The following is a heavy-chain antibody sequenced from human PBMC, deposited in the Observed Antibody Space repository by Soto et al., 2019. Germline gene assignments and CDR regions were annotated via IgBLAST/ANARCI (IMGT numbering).Heavy chain of an antibody. V-gene: IGHV3-33*01. CDR1: GFTFSSYG. CDR3: ARGGDYYYGMDV. Sequence: QVQLVESGGGVVQPGRSLRLSCAASGFTFSSYGMHWVRQAPGKGLEWVAVIWYDGSNKYYADSVKGRFTISRDNSKNTLYLQMNSLRAEDTALYYCARGGDYYYGMDVWGQGTTVTVSS. CDR2: IWYDGSNK. J-gene: IGHJ6*02.